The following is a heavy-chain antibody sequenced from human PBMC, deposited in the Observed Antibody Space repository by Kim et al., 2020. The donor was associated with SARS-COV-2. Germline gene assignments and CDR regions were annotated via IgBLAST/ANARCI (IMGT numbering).Heavy chain of an antibody. Sequence: GGSLRLSCAASGFTFSDFGMNWIRQAPGKGLEWVAVISNDGSREYYADSVKGRFTISRDNSKNTLYLQMNSLRVEDTAVYYCAKSRLGAPSYYYYGMDVWGQGATVTVSS. CDR1: GFTFSDFG. J-gene: IGHJ6*02. D-gene: IGHD1-26*01. CDR2: ISNDGSRE. CDR3: AKSRLGAPSYYYYGMDV. V-gene: IGHV3-30*18.